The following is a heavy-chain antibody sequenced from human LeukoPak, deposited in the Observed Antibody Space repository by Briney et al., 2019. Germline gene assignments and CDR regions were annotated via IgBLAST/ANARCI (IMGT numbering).Heavy chain of an antibody. CDR1: GFTFSSYG. Sequence: GGSLRLSCAASGFTFSSYGMPWVRQAPGKGLEWVAVISYDGSNKYYADSVKGRFTISRDNSKNTLYLQMNSLRAEDTAVYYCAKDPPPSRGYYYYGMDVWGQGTTVTVSS. CDR3: AKDPPPSRGYYYYGMDV. V-gene: IGHV3-30*18. D-gene: IGHD3-10*01. J-gene: IGHJ6*02. CDR2: ISYDGSNK.